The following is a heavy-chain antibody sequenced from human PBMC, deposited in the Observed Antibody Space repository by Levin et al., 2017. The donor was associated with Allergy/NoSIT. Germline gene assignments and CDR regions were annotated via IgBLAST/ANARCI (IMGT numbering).Heavy chain of an antibody. CDR3: AKYQRGTYPGRYAFDI. D-gene: IGHD7-27*01. CDR2: ISGSGGRT. V-gene: IGHV3-23*01. Sequence: QAGGSLRLSCAVSGFIFSSYAMSWVRQAPGKGLEWVSGISGSGGRTYYADSVKGRFTISRDNSKNTLFLQMNSLRAEDTAVYYCAKYQRGTYPGRYAFDIWGQGTMVTVSS. CDR1: GFIFSSYA. J-gene: IGHJ3*02.